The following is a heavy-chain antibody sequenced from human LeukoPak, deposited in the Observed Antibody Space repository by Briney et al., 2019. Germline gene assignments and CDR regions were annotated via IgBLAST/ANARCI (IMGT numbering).Heavy chain of an antibody. CDR2: ICGGGGST. V-gene: IGHV3-23*01. CDR3: AKGRSASCYGGMDV. D-gene: IGHD2-2*01. J-gene: IGHJ6*02. Sequence: GGSLRLSCAASGFTFSSSAMSWVRQAPGKGLEWGSGICGGGGSTYYADPVKGRFTISRDNSNNTLYLQMNSLRADDTAVYYCAKGRSASCYGGMDVWGQGTTVTVSS. CDR1: GFTFSSSA.